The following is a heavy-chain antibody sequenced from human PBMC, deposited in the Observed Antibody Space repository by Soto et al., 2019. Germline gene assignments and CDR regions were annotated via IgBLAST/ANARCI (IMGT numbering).Heavy chain of an antibody. CDR1: GFTFSSYA. V-gene: IGHV3-23*01. D-gene: IGHD2-2*01. CDR3: AKDSGVDQLPPDWFDP. CDR2: ISGSGGST. J-gene: IGHJ5*02. Sequence: GGSLRLSCAASGFTFSSYAMSWVRQAPGKGLEWVSAISGSGGSTYYADSVKGRFTISRDNSKNTLYLQMNSLRAEDTAVYYCAKDSGVDQLPPDWFDPWGQGTLVTVSS.